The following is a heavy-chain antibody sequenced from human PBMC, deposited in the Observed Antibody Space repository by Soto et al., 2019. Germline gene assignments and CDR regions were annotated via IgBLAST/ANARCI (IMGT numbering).Heavy chain of an antibody. Sequence: GGSLRLSCTASGFTFSSQWLHWVRQAPGQGLMWISRILNDGTTTTYADSVKGRSTVSRDNAKKTMSLQMNNLRAEDTAVYYCATWRGGYTYGLDHWGQGTPVTVSS. CDR2: ILNDGTTT. CDR1: GFTFSSQW. V-gene: IGHV3-74*01. D-gene: IGHD5-18*01. J-gene: IGHJ4*02. CDR3: ATWRGGYTYGLDH.